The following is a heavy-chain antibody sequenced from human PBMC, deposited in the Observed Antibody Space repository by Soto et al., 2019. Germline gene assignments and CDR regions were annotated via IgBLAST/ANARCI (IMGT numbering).Heavy chain of an antibody. V-gene: IGHV3-30*18. Sequence: QVQLVESGGGVVQPGTSLRLSCAASGFTLSTYDMHWVRQAPDKGLEWVAVIFPDGTNKYYADSVKGRFTISRDNSKNTLYLQMNSLRAEDTAVYYCAKESDAFDIWGQGTMVTVSS. J-gene: IGHJ3*02. CDR1: GFTLSTYD. CDR2: IFPDGTNK. CDR3: AKESDAFDI.